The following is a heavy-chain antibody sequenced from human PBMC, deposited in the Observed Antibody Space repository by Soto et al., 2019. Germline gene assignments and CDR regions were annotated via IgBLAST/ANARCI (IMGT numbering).Heavy chain of an antibody. D-gene: IGHD3-22*01. CDR3: ARNGNYYDSSGYALYYYYGMDV. CDR2: IYYSGST. J-gene: IGHJ6*02. Sequence: SETLSLTCTVSGGSISSYYWSWIRQPPGKGLEWIGYIYYSGSTNYNPSLKSRVTISVDTSKNQFSLKLSSVTAADTAVYYCARNGNYYDSSGYALYYYYGMDVWGQGTTVTV. CDR1: GGSISSYY. V-gene: IGHV4-59*01.